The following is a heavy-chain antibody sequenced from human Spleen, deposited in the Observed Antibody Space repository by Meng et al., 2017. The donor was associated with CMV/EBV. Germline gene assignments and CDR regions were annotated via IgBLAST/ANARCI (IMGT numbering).Heavy chain of an antibody. J-gene: IGHJ4*02. CDR2: ISGTGDTT. V-gene: IGHV3-23*01. D-gene: IGHD3-22*01. CDR1: GFTFTNSA. CDR3: ARDDSSGYYPDY. Sequence: GESLKISCAASGFTFTNSAMGWVRQAPGKGLEWVSSISGTGDTTYYADSVKGRFAISRDTSKNTLYLQMNSLRAEDTAVYYCARDDSSGYYPDYWGQGTLVTISS.